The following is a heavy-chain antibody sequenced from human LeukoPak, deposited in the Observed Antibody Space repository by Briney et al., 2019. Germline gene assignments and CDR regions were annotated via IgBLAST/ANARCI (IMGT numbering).Heavy chain of an antibody. CDR1: GYTLTELS. J-gene: IGHJ4*02. D-gene: IGHD6-13*01. Sequence: ASVKVSCKVSGYTLTELSMHWVREAPGKGLEWMGGFDPEDGETIYAQKFQGRVTMTEDTSTDTAYMELSSLRSEDTAVYYCATETLAAAVSSYWGQGTLVTVSS. V-gene: IGHV1-24*01. CDR3: ATETLAAAVSSY. CDR2: FDPEDGET.